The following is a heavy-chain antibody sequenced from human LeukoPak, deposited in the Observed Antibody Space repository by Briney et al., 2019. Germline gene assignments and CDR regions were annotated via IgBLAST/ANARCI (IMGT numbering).Heavy chain of an antibody. CDR2: INTHSGHP. Sequence: ASAKVSCTAFGFSLPTYAINWVRQAPGQGLEWMGWINTHSGHPTYAQAFTGRFVFSLDTSINTAYLEINGLKPEDTAVYFCARDALYDGVSSFDPWGQGTQVTVSS. J-gene: IGHJ5*02. D-gene: IGHD2-8*01. V-gene: IGHV7-4-1*02. CDR1: GFSLPTYA. CDR3: ARDALYDGVSSFDP.